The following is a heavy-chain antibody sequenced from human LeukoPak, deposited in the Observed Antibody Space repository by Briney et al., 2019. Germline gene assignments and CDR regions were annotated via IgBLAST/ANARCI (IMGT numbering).Heavy chain of an antibody. CDR2: IYTSGST. CDR3: ARDGQLDALNDAFDI. Sequence: SETLSLTCTVSGGSISSYYWSWIRQPAGKGLEWIGRIYTSGSTNYNPSLKSRVTMSVDTSKNQFSLKLSSVTAADTAVYYCARDGQLDALNDAFDIWGQGTMVTVSS. CDR1: GGSISSYY. D-gene: IGHD6-6*01. J-gene: IGHJ3*02. V-gene: IGHV4-4*07.